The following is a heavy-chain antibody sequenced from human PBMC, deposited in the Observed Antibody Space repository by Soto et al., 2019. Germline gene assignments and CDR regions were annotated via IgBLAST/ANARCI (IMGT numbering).Heavy chain of an antibody. CDR3: TTLYTSGY. CDR1: GFTFSDHY. D-gene: IGHD1-26*01. Sequence: EVQLLESGGGLEQPGGSLRLSCEASGFTFSDHYLDWVRQAPGKGLEWVGRSKNKVNSYTTEYAASVKGRFTISRDDSKNSVYLQMNSLRTEDTAVYYCTTLYTSGYWGQGTLVTVSS. CDR2: SKNKVNSYTT. J-gene: IGHJ4*02. V-gene: IGHV3-72*01.